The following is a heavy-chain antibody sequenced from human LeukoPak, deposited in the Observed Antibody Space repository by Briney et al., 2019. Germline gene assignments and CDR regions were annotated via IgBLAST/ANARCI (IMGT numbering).Heavy chain of an antibody. Sequence: GGSLRLSCAASGFSFSSHWMSWVRQAPGKGLEWVANINQVGSQKYYVDSVKGRFTISRDFSKNTLYLQMNSLRVEDTAVYYCARLTVSGQLDYWGQGTLVTVSS. CDR2: INQVGSQK. V-gene: IGHV3-7*04. CDR3: ARLTVSGQLDY. CDR1: GFSFSSHW. D-gene: IGHD6-19*01. J-gene: IGHJ4*02.